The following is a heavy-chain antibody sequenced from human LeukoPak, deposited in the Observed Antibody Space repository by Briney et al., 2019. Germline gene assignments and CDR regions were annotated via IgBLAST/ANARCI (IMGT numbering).Heavy chain of an antibody. J-gene: IGHJ6*03. CDR1: GFTFSSYW. CDR2: IKQDGSEK. V-gene: IGHV3-7*01. D-gene: IGHD3-3*01. CDR3: ARNVPSITIFGVVYYYYYYLYV. Sequence: GGSLRLSCAASGFTFSSYWMSWVRQAPGKGLEWVANIKQDGSEKYYVDSVKGRFTISRDNAKNSLYLQMNSLRAEDTAVYYCARNVPSITIFGVVYYYYYYLYVGAKGPRSPSP.